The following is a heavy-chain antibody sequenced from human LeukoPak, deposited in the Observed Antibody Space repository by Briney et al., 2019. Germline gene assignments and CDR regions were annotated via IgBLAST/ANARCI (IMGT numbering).Heavy chain of an antibody. V-gene: IGHV4-59*01. CDR1: GGSISSYY. CDR3: ARQYCSSTSCSFDY. CDR2: IYYSGST. Sequence: SETLSLTCTVSGGSISSYYWSWIRQPPGKGREWIGYIYYSGSTNYNPSLKSRVTISVDTSKNQFSLKLSSVTAADTAAYYCARQYCSSTSCSFDYWGQGTLVTVSS. D-gene: IGHD2-2*01. J-gene: IGHJ4*02.